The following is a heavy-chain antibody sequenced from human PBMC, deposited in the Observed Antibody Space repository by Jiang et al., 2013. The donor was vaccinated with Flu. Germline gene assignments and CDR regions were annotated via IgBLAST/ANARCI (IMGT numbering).Heavy chain of an antibody. J-gene: IGHJ6*02. Sequence: RLSCAASGFTFSSYAMHWVRQAPGKGLEWVAVISYDGSNKYYADSVKGRFTISRDNSKNTLYLQMNSLRAEDTAVYYCARDGYSKYYYYYGMDVWGQGATVTVSS. D-gene: IGHD6-13*01. CDR1: GFTFSSYA. CDR2: ISYDGSNK. CDR3: ARDGYSKYYYYYGMDV. V-gene: IGHV3-30-3*01.